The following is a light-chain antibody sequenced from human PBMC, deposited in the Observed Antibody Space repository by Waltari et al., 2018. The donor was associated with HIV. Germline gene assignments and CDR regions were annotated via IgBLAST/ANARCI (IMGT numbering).Light chain of an antibody. V-gene: IGKV4-1*01. CDR2: WAS. CDR1: RTVLYHSDIKNY. J-gene: IGKJ4*01. Sequence: EIVLTQSPDSLAVSLGETVSINCKSSRTVLYHSDIKNYLAWYQQKPGQAPRVLISWASTRAVMVPSSIPALGVPERFSGSGSGTNFTLTISGLQEDDVAIYYCQQYYSLPPTFGGGTRVERK. CDR3: QQYYSLPPT.